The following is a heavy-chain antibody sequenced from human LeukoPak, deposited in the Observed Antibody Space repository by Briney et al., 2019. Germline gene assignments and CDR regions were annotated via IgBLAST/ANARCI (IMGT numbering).Heavy chain of an antibody. CDR2: INHSGST. V-gene: IGHV4-4*02. CDR3: AGGRSYYYYMDV. D-gene: IGHD3-16*01. Sequence: PSGTLSLTCAVSGGSISSSNWWSWVRQPPGKGLEWIGEINHSGSTNYNPSLKSRVTISVDTSKNQFSLKLSSVTAADTAVYYCAGGRSYYYYMDVWGKGTTVTISS. CDR1: GGSISSSNW. J-gene: IGHJ6*03.